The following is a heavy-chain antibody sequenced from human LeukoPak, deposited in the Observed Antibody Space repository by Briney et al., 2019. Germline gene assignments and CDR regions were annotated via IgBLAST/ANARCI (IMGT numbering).Heavy chain of an antibody. CDR2: ISSSSSTI. V-gene: IGHV3-48*04. CDR1: GFTFSSYS. J-gene: IGHJ3*02. D-gene: IGHD1-26*01. Sequence: GGSLRLSCAASGFTFSSYSMNWVRQAPGKGLEWVSYISSSSSTIYYADSVKGRFTISRDNAKNSLYLQMNSLRAEDTAVYYCRGELPEKGANDAFDIWGQGTMVTVSS. CDR3: RGELPEKGANDAFDI.